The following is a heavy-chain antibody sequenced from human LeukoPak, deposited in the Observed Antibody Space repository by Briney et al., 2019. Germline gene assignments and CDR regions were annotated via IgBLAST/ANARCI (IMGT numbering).Heavy chain of an antibody. V-gene: IGHV1-69*05. D-gene: IGHD4-17*01. Sequence: EASVKVSCKASGGTFCSYAISWVRQAPGQGLEWMGGIIPIFGTANYAQKFQGRVTITTDESTSTAYMELSSLRSEDTAVYYCARDHLTAYGDDAFDIWGQGTMVTVSS. CDR1: GGTFCSYA. CDR2: IIPIFGTA. J-gene: IGHJ3*02. CDR3: ARDHLTAYGDDAFDI.